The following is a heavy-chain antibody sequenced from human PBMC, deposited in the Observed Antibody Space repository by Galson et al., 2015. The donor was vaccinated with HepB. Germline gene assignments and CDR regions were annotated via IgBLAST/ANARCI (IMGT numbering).Heavy chain of an antibody. V-gene: IGHV1-3*01. Sequence: SVKVSCKASGYTFTSYAMHWVRQAPGQRLEWMGWINAGNGNTKYSQKFQGRVTITRDTSASTAYMELSSLRSEDTAVYYCARAGRYCSSTGCYYDYWGQGTLVTVSS. D-gene: IGHD2-2*01. CDR1: GYTFTSYA. CDR2: INAGNGNT. J-gene: IGHJ4*02. CDR3: ARAGRYCSSTGCYYDY.